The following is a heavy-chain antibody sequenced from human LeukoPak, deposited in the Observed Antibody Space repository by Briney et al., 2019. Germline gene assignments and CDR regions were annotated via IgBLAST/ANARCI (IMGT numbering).Heavy chain of an antibody. CDR3: ARLPYSSGWYSWFGP. Sequence: SETLSLTCTVSGGSISSSSYDWAWIRQPRGKGLEWNGNIYYSGSTYYNPALKSRVTIAVDTSKNQFSLKLSSVTAADTAVYYCARLPYSSGWYSWFGPWGQGTLVTVSS. J-gene: IGHJ5*02. D-gene: IGHD6-19*01. V-gene: IGHV4-39*01. CDR1: GGSISSSSYD. CDR2: IYYSGST.